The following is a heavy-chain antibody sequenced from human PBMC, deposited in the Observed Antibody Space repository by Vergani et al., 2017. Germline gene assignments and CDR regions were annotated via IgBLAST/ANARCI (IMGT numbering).Heavy chain of an antibody. Sequence: ELQLVESGGGLVQPGGSLRLSCAASGSTVSGNYMTWVRQAPGKGLEWVSGISGSGGNTYYANSVKGRFTISRDNSKNTLYLQMNSLRADDTAVYYCAKGVYCSSTXCYEGRGYYYGMGVWGQGTTVTFSS. CDR2: ISGSGGNT. D-gene: IGHD2-2*01. CDR3: AKGVYCSSTXCYEGRGYYYGMGV. V-gene: IGHV3-23*04. J-gene: IGHJ6*02. CDR1: GSTVSGNY.